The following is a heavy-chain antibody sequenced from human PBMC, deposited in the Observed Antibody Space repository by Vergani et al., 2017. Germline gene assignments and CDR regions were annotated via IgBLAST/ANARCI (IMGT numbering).Heavy chain of an antibody. D-gene: IGHD4-17*01. CDR1: GGSISSYY. CDR3: ARERKLGDYSYYFDY. J-gene: IGHJ4*02. V-gene: IGHV4-59*12. Sequence: QVQLQESGPGLVKPSETLSLTCTVSGGSISSYYWSWIRQPPGKGLEWIGYIYYSGSTNYNPSLKSRVTISVDTSKNQFSLKLSSVTAADTAVYYCARERKLGDYSYYFDYWGQGTLVTVSS. CDR2: IYYSGST.